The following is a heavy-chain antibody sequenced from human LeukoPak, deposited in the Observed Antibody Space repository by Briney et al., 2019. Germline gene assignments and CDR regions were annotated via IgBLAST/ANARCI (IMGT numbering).Heavy chain of an antibody. D-gene: IGHD6-6*01. CDR2: INHSGST. J-gene: IGHJ3*02. CDR1: GGSFSGYY. CDR3: ARARYSSSSFAFDI. Sequence: SETLSLTCAVYGGSFSGYYWSWIRQPPGKGLEWIGEINHSGSTNYNPSLKSRVTISVDTSKNQFSLKLSSVTAADTAVYYCARARYSSSSFAFDIWGQGTTATVSS. V-gene: IGHV4-34*01.